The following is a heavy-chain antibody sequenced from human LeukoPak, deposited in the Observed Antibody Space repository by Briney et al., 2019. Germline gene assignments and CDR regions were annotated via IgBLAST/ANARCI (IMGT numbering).Heavy chain of an antibody. CDR3: ARDHRVTAIRYYYGMDV. CDR1: GYTFTSYY. D-gene: IGHD2-21*02. V-gene: IGHV1-46*01. CDR2: INPSGGNT. J-gene: IGHJ6*04. Sequence: ASVKVSCKASGYTFTSYYMHWVRQAPGQGLEWMGIINPSGGNTSYAQKFQGRVTMTRDTSTRTVYMELSSLRSEDTAVYYCARDHRVTAIRYYYGMDVWGKGNTVTVSS.